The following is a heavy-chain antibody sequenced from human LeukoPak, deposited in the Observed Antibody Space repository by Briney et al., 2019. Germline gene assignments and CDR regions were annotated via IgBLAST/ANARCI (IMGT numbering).Heavy chain of an antibody. Sequence: SETLSLTCTVSGDSISSSRHYWGWIRQPPGKGLEWIGTMYYGGIPHYNPSLQSRVTISIDTSKNQFSLKLSSVTAADTAVYYCARSVRGVVVATYDFWGQGTLVTVSS. D-gene: IGHD2-15*01. J-gene: IGHJ4*02. CDR1: GDSISSSRHY. CDR3: ARSVRGVVVATYDF. V-gene: IGHV4-39*07. CDR2: MYYGGIP.